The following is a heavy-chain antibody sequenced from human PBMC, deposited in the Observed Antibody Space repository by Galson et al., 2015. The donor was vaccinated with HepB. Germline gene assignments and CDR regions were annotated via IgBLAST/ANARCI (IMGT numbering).Heavy chain of an antibody. V-gene: IGHV2-5*02. CDR2: IYWGDDK. Sequence: PALVKPTQTLTLTCTFSGFSLRSARAGVGWIRQPPGKALEWLAVIYWGDDKRYSPSLKSRLTITKDTSKNQVVLTMTNMDPVDTATYYCAHSLTYDYIWAMSDHFDYWGQGTLVTVSS. CDR1: GFSLRSARAG. CDR3: AHSLTYDYIWAMSDHFDY. D-gene: IGHD3-16*01. J-gene: IGHJ4*02.